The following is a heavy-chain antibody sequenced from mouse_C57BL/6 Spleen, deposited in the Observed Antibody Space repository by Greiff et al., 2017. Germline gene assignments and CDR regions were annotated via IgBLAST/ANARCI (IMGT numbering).Heavy chain of an antibody. J-gene: IGHJ1*03. CDR1: GYSITSGYY. D-gene: IGHD1-1*01. V-gene: IGHV3-6*01. CDR3: ARGGLLLYWYFDV. Sequence: EVQLQESGPGLVKPSQSLSLTCSVTGYSITSGYYWNWIRQFPGNKLEWMGYISYDGSNNYNPSLKNRISITRDTSKNQFFLKLNSVTTEDTATYYCARGGLLLYWYFDVWGTGTTVTVSS. CDR2: ISYDGSN.